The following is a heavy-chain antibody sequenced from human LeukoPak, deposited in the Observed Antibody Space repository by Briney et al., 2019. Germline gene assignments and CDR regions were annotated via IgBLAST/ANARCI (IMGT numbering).Heavy chain of an antibody. V-gene: IGHV3-21*06. CDR3: AKDIEEWLVKGGGCFDY. Sequence: GGSLRLSCAASGFTFSTYSMNWVRQAPGKGLEWVSSIATSSDYIYYAGSLKGRFTISRDNAKNSLYLHMNSLRPDDTAVYYCAKDIEEWLVKGGGCFDYWGQGTLVTVSS. J-gene: IGHJ4*02. CDR2: IATSSDYI. D-gene: IGHD6-19*01. CDR1: GFTFSTYS.